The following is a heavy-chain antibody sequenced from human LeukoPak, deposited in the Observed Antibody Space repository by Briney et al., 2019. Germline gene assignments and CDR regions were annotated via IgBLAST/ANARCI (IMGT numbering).Heavy chain of an antibody. Sequence: SETLSLTCGVSGGSITNTIYWTWVRQPPGKGLEWIGIVNLQGSTNYNPSLMGRVAISVDTSENHISLQLTSVTAADTAVYYCAREGGPYRPLDYSGQGTLVTASS. V-gene: IGHV4-4*02. J-gene: IGHJ4*02. CDR2: VNLQGST. CDR3: AREGGPYRPLDY. CDR1: GGSITNTIY.